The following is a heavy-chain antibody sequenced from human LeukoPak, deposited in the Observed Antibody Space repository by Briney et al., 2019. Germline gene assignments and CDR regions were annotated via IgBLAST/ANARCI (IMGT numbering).Heavy chain of an antibody. V-gene: IGHV1-8*01. Sequence: ASVKVSCKASGYTFTSNDINWVRQATGQGLEWMGWMNPNSGNTGYAQKFQGRVTMTRNTSISTAYMELSSLRSEDTAVYYCARGAYYYGSGSFNWFDPWGQGTLVTVSS. CDR1: GYTFTSND. CDR3: ARGAYYYGSGSFNWFDP. D-gene: IGHD3-10*01. J-gene: IGHJ5*02. CDR2: MNPNSGNT.